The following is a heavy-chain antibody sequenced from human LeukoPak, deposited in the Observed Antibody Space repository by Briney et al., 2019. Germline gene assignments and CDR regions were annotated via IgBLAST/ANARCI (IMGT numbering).Heavy chain of an antibody. CDR2: IYPGDSDT. CDR1: GYSFSTYW. V-gene: IGHV5-51*01. D-gene: IGHD6-13*01. J-gene: IGHJ4*02. Sequence: GESLKISCKGSGYSFSTYWIAWVRQMPGKGLEWMGIIYPGDSDTRYSPSFQGPVTISADKSISTAYLQWSSLKASDTAIFYCAIAIAAAGTAFEYWGQGTLVTVSS. CDR3: AIAIAAAGTAFEY.